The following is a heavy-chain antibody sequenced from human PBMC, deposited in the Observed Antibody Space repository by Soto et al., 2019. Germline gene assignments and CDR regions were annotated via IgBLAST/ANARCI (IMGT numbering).Heavy chain of an antibody. Sequence: EVQLVESGGGLVQPGGSLRLSCAASGFTFSTFWMHWVRQAPGKGLEWVASINQDGSAKCHVDSVKGRFTISRGNAKNSLYLQMSSLRVEDTALYSCARDPFHDSKGLFDYWGQGTLVTVSS. CDR1: GFTFSTFW. CDR2: INQDGSAK. D-gene: IGHD3-22*01. CDR3: ARDPFHDSKGLFDY. J-gene: IGHJ4*02. V-gene: IGHV3-7*01.